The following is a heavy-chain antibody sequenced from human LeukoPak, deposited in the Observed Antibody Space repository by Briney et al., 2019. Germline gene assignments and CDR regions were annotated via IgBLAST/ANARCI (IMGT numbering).Heavy chain of an antibody. D-gene: IGHD4-11*01. CDR2: IYSGGST. J-gene: IGHJ5*02. V-gene: IGHV3-66*04. CDR1: GFTFSSYS. CDR3: ARLPTTGWFDP. Sequence: GGSLRLSCAASGFTFSSYSMNWVRQAPGKGLEWVSVIYSGGSTYYADSVKGRFTISRDNSKNTLYLQMNSLRAEDTAVYYCARLPTTGWFDPWGQGTLVTVSS.